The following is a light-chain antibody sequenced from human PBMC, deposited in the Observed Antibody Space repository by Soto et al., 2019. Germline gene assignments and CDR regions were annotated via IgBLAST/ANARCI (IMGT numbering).Light chain of an antibody. V-gene: IGKV3-15*01. CDR2: AAS. Sequence: VMTQSPATLSVSPGERATLSCRASQSVSTNLAWYQQKPGQAPRRLIYAASTRATNIPARFRGSGSGTEFTLTISTLQSEDFAVYYCQHYYNLPPYTFGQGTKLEIK. CDR3: QHYYNLPPYT. CDR1: QSVSTN. J-gene: IGKJ2*01.